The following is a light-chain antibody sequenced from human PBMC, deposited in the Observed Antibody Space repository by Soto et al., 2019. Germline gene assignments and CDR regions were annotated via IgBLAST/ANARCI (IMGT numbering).Light chain of an antibody. CDR1: QSVSSNY. CDR3: QQYGDLPWT. V-gene: IGKV3-20*01. CDR2: GAS. Sequence: ALTQSPGTLSSSPGERATLSCRAGQSVSSNYLAWYQQKPGQAPRLLIYGASSRATGIPDRFSGSGSGTDFTLTIDRLESEDFAVYFCQQYGDLPWTFGQGTKVDI. J-gene: IGKJ1*01.